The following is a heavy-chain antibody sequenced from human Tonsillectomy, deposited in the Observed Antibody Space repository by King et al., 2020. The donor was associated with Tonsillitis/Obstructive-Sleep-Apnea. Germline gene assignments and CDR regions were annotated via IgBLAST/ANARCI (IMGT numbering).Heavy chain of an antibody. V-gene: IGHV1-18*01. J-gene: IGHJ4*02. CDR1: GYTFSNYG. CDR3: ARDYCSSTSCYARYFDY. CDR2: ISAYNDNT. D-gene: IGHD2-2*01. Sequence: QLVQSGAEVKKPGASVKVSCKASGYTFSNYGISWVRQAPGKGLEWMGWISAYNDNTNYAQKFQGRVTMTTDTSTSTAYMELRSLRSDDTAVYYCARDYCSSTSCYARYFDYWGQGTLVTVSS.